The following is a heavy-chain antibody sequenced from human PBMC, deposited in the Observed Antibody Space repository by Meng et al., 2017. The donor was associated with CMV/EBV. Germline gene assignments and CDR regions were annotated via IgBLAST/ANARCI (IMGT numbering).Heavy chain of an antibody. Sequence: ASVKVSCKASGYTFTSHGISWVRQAPGQGLEWMGWISAYNGNTNYAQKLQGRVTMTTDTSTSTAYMELRSLRSDDTAVYYCARDGHLDQNYYGMDVWGQGTTVTVSS. CDR2: ISAYNGNT. CDR3: ARDGHLDQNYYGMDV. CDR1: GYTFTSHG. V-gene: IGHV1-18*01. J-gene: IGHJ6*02. D-gene: IGHD2-2*03.